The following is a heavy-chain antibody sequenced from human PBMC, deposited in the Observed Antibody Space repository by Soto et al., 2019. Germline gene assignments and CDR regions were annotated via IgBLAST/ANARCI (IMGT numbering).Heavy chain of an antibody. CDR2: IIPMFGTP. V-gene: IGHV1-69*13. CDR1: GGRFREDA. Sequence: SVTVSWKVGGGRFREDAVSWVRQAPGEGLEWMGGIIPMFGTPNYAQKFQERITIIADEGTSTVYMELSSLTSEDTAVYYCARESTAMIMCSFDYWG. CDR3: ARESTAMIMCSFDY. D-gene: IGHD5-18*01. J-gene: IGHJ4*01.